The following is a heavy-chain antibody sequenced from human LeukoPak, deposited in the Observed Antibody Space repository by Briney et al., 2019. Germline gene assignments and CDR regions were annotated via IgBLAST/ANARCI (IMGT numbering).Heavy chain of an antibody. CDR1: GGSISSYY. J-gene: IGHJ5*02. Sequence: SETLSLTCTASGGSISSYYWSWIRQPPGKGLEWIGYIYYSGSTNYNPSLKSRVTISVDTSKNQFSLKLSSVTAADTAVYYCARHPHYYDSSGPPFDPCGQGTLVTVSS. V-gene: IGHV4-59*08. CDR2: IYYSGST. CDR3: ARHPHYYDSSGPPFDP. D-gene: IGHD3-22*01.